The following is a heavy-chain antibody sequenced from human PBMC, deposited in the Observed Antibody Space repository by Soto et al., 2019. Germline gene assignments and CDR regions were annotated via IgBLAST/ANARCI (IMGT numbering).Heavy chain of an antibody. CDR1: GGTFSTSA. V-gene: IGHV1-69*05. CDR2: FIPIFPTP. CDR3: ARDKARLQLGGNYYYILDV. D-gene: IGHD5-12*01. Sequence: QVQLEQSGAEVKKPGSSVKVSCKASGGTFSTSAISWVRQAPGQGLEWMGGFIPIFPTPDYAHKFQGRLTXTXDXXTSTAYMELSGLKSDDTAVYYCARDKARLQLGGNYYYILDVWGQGTTVTVSS. J-gene: IGHJ6*02.